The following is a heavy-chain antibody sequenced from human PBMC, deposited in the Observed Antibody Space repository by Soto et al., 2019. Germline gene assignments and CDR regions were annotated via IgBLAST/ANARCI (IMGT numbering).Heavy chain of an antibody. CDR2: ISAYNGKT. D-gene: IGHD5-12*01. J-gene: IGHJ6*02. CDR3: ARGGDVNYFLGMDV. Sequence: QVQLVQSGGEVKKPGASVKLSCTASGYTFTSYGISWVRQAPGQGLEWMGWISAYNGKTNYAQNVQGRVTMTTDTSTRTAYMDLRTLRSDDPAVYYCARGGDVNYFLGMDVWGQGTTVTVSS. CDR1: GYTFTSYG. V-gene: IGHV1-18*01.